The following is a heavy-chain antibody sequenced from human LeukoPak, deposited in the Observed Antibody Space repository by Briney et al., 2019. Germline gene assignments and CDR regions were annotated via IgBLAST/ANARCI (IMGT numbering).Heavy chain of an antibody. J-gene: IGHJ4*02. CDR1: GNYW. CDR3: VSFYETY. Sequence: PWGSLRLSCVASGNYWMHWVRQAPGKGLVWVSHINSDGSWTSCADSVKGRFTISKDNAKNTVYLQMNSLRAEDTAVYYCVSFYETYWGRGTLVTVSS. V-gene: IGHV3-74*01. CDR2: INSDGSWT. D-gene: IGHD2/OR15-2a*01.